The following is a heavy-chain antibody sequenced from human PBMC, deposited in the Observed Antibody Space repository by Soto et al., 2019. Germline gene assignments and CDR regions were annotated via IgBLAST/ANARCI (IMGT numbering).Heavy chain of an antibody. J-gene: IGHJ5*01. CDR3: ARGGYCSGGSCSGWFDS. D-gene: IGHD2-15*01. CDR1: GVSLTTNNW. Sequence: QVQLQESGPGLVKPSETLSLTCAVSGVSLTTNNWWTWVRQAPGKGLEWFGEIYQTGNTNYNPSLNSRVSASLYKSKNQFFLKLKAVTAADTAIYYCARGGYCSGGSCSGWFDSLGQGTMVIVSS. CDR2: IYQTGNT. V-gene: IGHV4-4*02.